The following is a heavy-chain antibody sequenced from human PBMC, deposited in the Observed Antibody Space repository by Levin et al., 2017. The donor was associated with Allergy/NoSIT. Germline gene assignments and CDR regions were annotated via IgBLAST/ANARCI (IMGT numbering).Heavy chain of an antibody. CDR1: GGSFSGYY. V-gene: IGHV4-34*01. J-gene: IGHJ4*02. CDR2: INHSGST. CDR3: ARGLAALGPLDY. D-gene: IGHD6-25*01. Sequence: SQTLSLTCAVYGGSFSGYYWSWIRQPPGKGLEWIGEINHSGSTNYNPSLKSRVTISVDTSKNQFSLKLSSVTAADTAVYYCARGLAALGPLDYWGQGTLVTVSS.